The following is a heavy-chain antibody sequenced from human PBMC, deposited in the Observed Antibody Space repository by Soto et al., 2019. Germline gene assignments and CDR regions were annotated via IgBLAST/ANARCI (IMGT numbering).Heavy chain of an antibody. CDR3: AADGIAAAGTTDFRGWYYYYGMDV. CDR2: IVVGSGNT. CDR1: GFTFTSSA. Sequence: SVKVSCKASGFTFTSSAVQWVRQARGQRLEWIGWIVVGSGNTNYAQKFQERVTITRDMSTSTAYMELSSLRSEDTAVYYCAADGIAAAGTTDFRGWYYYYGMDVWGQGTTVTVSS. J-gene: IGHJ6*02. V-gene: IGHV1-58*01. D-gene: IGHD6-13*01.